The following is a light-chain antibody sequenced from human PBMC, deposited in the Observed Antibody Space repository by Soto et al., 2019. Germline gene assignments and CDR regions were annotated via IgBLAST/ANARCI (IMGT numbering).Light chain of an antibody. CDR2: AAS. Sequence: IMMTQSPATLSVSPGDRATLSCRASESVTSSLAWYQQKPGQPLRLLIYAASTRATGIPVRFSGSGSGTEFTLTISRLQSEDFALYFCQQYNNWPWTFGQGTKVDIK. V-gene: IGKV3-15*01. CDR1: ESVTSS. J-gene: IGKJ1*01. CDR3: QQYNNWPWT.